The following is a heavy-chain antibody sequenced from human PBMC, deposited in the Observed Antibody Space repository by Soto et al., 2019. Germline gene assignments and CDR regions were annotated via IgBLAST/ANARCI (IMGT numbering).Heavy chain of an antibody. CDR3: ASRSIAARRYGMDV. D-gene: IGHD6-6*01. J-gene: IGHJ6*02. CDR1: GGSISSYY. CDR2: IYTSGST. V-gene: IGHV4-4*07. Sequence: SETLSLTCTVSGGSISSYYWSWIRQPAGKGLEWIGRIYTSGSTNYNPSLKSRVTMSVDTSKNQFSLKLRSVTAADTAVYYCASRSIAARRYGMDVWGQGTTVTVSS.